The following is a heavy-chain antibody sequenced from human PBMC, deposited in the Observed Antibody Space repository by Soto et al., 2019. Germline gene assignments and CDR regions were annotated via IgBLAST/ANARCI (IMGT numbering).Heavy chain of an antibody. J-gene: IGHJ4*02. V-gene: IGHV3-11*01. Sequence: QVQLVESGRGLAKPGGSLRLSCAASGFTFSHYFMTWIRQAPGKGLEWVSHISNSGSTTYYADSVKGRFTISRDNAKDSLSLQMNSLRAEDTAVYYCVREKYCSGGSCYSDYWGQGTLVTVSS. CDR3: VREKYCSGGSCYSDY. CDR2: ISNSGSTT. D-gene: IGHD2-15*01. CDR1: GFTFSHYF.